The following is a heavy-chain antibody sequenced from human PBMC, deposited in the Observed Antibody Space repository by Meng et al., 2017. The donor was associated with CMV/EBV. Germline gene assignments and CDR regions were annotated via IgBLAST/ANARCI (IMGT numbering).Heavy chain of an antibody. CDR1: GGSISSYY. D-gene: IGHD3-10*01. Sequence: SETLSLTCTVSGGSISSYYWSWIRRPPGKGLEWIGYIYYSGSTNYNPSLKSRVTISVDTSKNQFSLKLSSVTAADTAVYYCARDSRGHGGEFDPWGQGTLVTVSS. V-gene: IGHV4-59*01. CDR3: ARDSRGHGGEFDP. CDR2: IYYSGST. J-gene: IGHJ5*02.